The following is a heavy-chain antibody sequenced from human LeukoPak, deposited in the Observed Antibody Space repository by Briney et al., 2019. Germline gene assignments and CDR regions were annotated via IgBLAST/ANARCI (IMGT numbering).Heavy chain of an antibody. CDR2: VSNNGGLT. V-gene: IGHV3-64D*06. CDR1: GFMFRNYA. D-gene: IGHD1-26*01. CDR3: VKDGLVGGSSHADY. Sequence: PGGSLRLSCSASGFMFRNYAMHWVRQAPGKGLEYVSTVSNNGGLTNYADSVKGRFTISRDNSKNTLSLQMSSLKTEDTAVYYCVKDGLVGGSSHADYWGQGTLVTVSS. J-gene: IGHJ4*02.